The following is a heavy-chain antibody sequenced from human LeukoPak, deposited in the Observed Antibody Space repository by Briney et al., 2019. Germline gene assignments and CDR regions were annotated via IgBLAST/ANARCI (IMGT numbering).Heavy chain of an antibody. J-gene: IGHJ5*02. D-gene: IGHD6-13*01. Sequence: PSETLSLTCTVSGGSISSSSYYWGWIRQPPGKGLEWIGGIYYSGSTYYNPSLKSRVTISVDTSKNQFSLKLSSVTAADTAVYYCARGGSPSGRWFDPWGQGTLVTVSS. CDR3: ARGGSPSGRWFDP. CDR1: GGSISSSSYY. CDR2: IYYSGST. V-gene: IGHV4-39*07.